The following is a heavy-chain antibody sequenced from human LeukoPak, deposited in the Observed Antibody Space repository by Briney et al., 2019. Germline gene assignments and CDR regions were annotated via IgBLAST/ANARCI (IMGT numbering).Heavy chain of an antibody. D-gene: IGHD2-2*01. J-gene: IGHJ4*02. CDR1: GGSISSYY. CDR3: ARWVECDALDY. Sequence: ASETLSLTCTVSGGSISSYYWSWIRQPPGKGLEWIGYIYYSGSTNYNPSLKSRVTISVDTSKNQFSLKLSSVTAADTAVYYCARWVECDALDYWGQGTLVTVSS. V-gene: IGHV4-59*08. CDR2: IYYSGST.